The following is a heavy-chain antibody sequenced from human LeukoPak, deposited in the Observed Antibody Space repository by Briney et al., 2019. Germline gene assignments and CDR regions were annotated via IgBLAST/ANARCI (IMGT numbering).Heavy chain of an antibody. CDR3: ARDRNALQTDY. CDR1: GFTFSSYS. CDR2: ISSSSSYI. Sequence: GGSLRLSCAASGFTFSSYSMNWVRQAPGKGLEWVSSISSSSSYIYYADSVKGRFTISRDDAKNSLYLQMNSLRAEDTAVYYCARDRNALQTDYWGQGTLVTVSS. J-gene: IGHJ4*02. V-gene: IGHV3-21*01.